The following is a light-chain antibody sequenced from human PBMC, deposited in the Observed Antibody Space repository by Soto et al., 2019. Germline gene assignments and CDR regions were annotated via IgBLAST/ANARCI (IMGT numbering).Light chain of an antibody. Sequence: DVVMTQSPLSLPVTLGQPASISCRSNQSLVHSDGIAYFSWFQQRPGRSPRRLIYKVSNRDSGVTARFSGSGSGTDFALKISRVEPEDFAVYYCQQYGSSAFTFVPGTKVDIK. CDR2: KVS. CDR3: QQYGSSAFT. V-gene: IGKV2-30*02. CDR1: QSLVHSDGIAY. J-gene: IGKJ3*01.